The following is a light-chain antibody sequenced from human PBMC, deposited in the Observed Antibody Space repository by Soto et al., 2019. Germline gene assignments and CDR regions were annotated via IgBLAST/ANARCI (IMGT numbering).Light chain of an antibody. Sequence: SVLSRAGSVSGSPWQSITISCTGTSSYVGGYNYVSWYQQHPGKAPKLIIYDVSNRPSGVSNRFSGSKSGNTASLTISGLQAEDEADYYRSSYTSSSPLAAVFRTGTKVNVL. CDR2: DVS. J-gene: IGLJ1*01. CDR3: SSYTSSSPLAAV. V-gene: IGLV2-14*01. CDR1: SSYVGGYNY.